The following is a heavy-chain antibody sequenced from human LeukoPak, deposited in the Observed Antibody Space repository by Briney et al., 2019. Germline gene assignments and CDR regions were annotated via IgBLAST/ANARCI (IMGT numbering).Heavy chain of an antibody. CDR1: GYTFTGYY. CDR2: ISAYNGNT. CDR3: ARGPSSGWYVMSDY. Sequence: ASVKVSCTASGYTFTGYYMHWVRQAPGQGLEWMGWISAYNGNTNYAQKLQGRVTMTTDTSTSTAYMELRSLRSDDTAVYYCARGPSSGWYVMSDYWGQGTLVTVSS. J-gene: IGHJ4*02. D-gene: IGHD6-19*01. V-gene: IGHV1-18*04.